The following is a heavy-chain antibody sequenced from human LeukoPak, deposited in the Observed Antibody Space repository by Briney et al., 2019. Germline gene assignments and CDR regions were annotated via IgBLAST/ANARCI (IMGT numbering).Heavy chain of an antibody. CDR3: ARGPIGDDDY. Sequence: SETLSLTCTVSGGSISSGDYYWSWIRQPPGKGLEWIGYIYYSGRTYYNPSLQSRVTISVGTSKNQFSLKLNSVTAADTAVYYCARGPIGDDDYWGQGTPVTVSS. V-gene: IGHV4-30-4*01. D-gene: IGHD3-10*01. J-gene: IGHJ4*02. CDR1: GGSISSGDYY. CDR2: IYYSGRT.